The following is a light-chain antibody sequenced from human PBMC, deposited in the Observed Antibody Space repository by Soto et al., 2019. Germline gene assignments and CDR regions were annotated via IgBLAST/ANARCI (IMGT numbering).Light chain of an antibody. Sequence: AIQVTQSPSSLSASVGHRVTITCRTSQDIRGALAWYQQKPGKPPRLLIYDVSTLESGVPSRFSGSSSGTELTLTIRSLQPEDFGTYFCQQFNSYPITFGHGTRLEIK. CDR2: DVS. J-gene: IGKJ5*01. CDR1: QDIRGA. V-gene: IGKV1-13*02. CDR3: QQFNSYPIT.